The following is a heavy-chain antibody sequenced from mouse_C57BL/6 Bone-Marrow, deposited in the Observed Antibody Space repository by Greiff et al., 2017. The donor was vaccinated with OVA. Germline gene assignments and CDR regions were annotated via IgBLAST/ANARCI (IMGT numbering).Heavy chain of an antibody. Sequence: EVLLVESGGGLVKPGGSLKLSCAASGFTFSDYGMHWVRQAPEKGLEWVAYISSGSSTIYYADTVKGRFTISRDNAKNTPFLQLTSLRSEDTAVYYCAGEDYGWYFDVGGRGTAVTVSS. CDR3: AGEDYGWYFDV. J-gene: IGHJ1*03. CDR2: ISSGSSTI. D-gene: IGHD2-4*01. V-gene: IGHV5-17*01. CDR1: GFTFSDYG.